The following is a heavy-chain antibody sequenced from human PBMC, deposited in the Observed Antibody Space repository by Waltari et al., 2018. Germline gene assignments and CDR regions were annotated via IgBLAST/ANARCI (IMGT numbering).Heavy chain of an antibody. J-gene: IGHJ6*02. CDR2: INHSGST. D-gene: IGHD3-16*02. CDR3: ARWDLRLGELSSIYYYYGMDV. Sequence: QVQLQQWGAGLLKPSETLSLTCAVYGGSFSGYYWSWIRQPPGKGLEWIGEINHSGSTNYNPSLKSRVTISVDTSKNQFSLKLSSVTAADTAVYYCARWDLRLGELSSIYYYYGMDVWGQGTTVTVSS. V-gene: IGHV4-34*01. CDR1: GGSFSGYY.